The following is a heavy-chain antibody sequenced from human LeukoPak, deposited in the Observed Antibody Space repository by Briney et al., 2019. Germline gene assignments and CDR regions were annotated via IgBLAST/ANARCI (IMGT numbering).Heavy chain of an antibody. D-gene: IGHD3-22*01. CDR3: AREWNYYDSRAFDY. V-gene: IGHV1-18*01. Sequence: GASVKVSCKASGYSFTSYGISWVRQAPGQGLEWMGWVSAYNGNTHYAQKLQGRVTMTTDTSTSTAYMELRSLRSDDTAVYYCAREWNYYDSRAFDYWGQGTLVTVSS. J-gene: IGHJ4*02. CDR2: VSAYNGNT. CDR1: GYSFTSYG.